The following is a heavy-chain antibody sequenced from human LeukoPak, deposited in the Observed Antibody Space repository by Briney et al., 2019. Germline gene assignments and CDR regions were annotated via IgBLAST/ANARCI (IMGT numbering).Heavy chain of an antibody. J-gene: IGHJ3*02. D-gene: IGHD2-21*02. CDR3: AREEAYCGRDCYSDDAFDI. V-gene: IGHV1-18*01. CDR1: GYTFTSYG. CDR2: ISAYNGNT. Sequence: ASVKVSCKASGYTFTSYGISWVRQAPGQGLEWMGWISAYNGNTNYAQKLQGRVTMTTDTSTSTAYMELRSLRSDDTAVYYCAREEAYCGRDCYSDDAFDIWGQGTMVTVSS.